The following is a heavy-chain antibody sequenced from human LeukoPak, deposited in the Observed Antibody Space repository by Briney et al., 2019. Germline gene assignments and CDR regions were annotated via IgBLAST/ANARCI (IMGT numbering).Heavy chain of an antibody. Sequence: GGSLRLSCAASGFTFSNAWMSWVRQAPGKGLEWVGRIKSKTDGGTTDYAAPVKGRITISRDDSKNTLYLQMNSLKTEDTAVYYCTTDPTSRILEVGPDYWGQGTLVTVSS. J-gene: IGHJ4*02. CDR3: TTDPTSRILEVGPDY. CDR2: IKSKTDGGTT. V-gene: IGHV3-15*01. D-gene: IGHD2-15*01. CDR1: GFTFSNAW.